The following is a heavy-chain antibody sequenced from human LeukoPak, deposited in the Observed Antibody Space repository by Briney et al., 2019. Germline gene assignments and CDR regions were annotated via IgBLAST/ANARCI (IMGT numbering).Heavy chain of an antibody. J-gene: IGHJ3*02. CDR1: GFTFRNYA. D-gene: IGHD6-19*01. CDR2: ITPSGGAK. V-gene: IGHV3-23*01. Sequence: SGGSLRLSCAASGFTFRNYAMSWVRQAPGKGLEWVSAITPSGGAKHYADSVKGRFTISRDNSKNTLYLQMNSLRAEDTAVYYCAKERYNSDDAFHIRGQGTMVIVSS. CDR3: AKERYNSDDAFHI.